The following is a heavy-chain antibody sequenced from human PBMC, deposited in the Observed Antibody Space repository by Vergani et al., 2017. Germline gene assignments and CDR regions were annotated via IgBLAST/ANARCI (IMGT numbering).Heavy chain of an antibody. CDR2: ISSSSSYI. J-gene: IGHJ4*02. D-gene: IGHD6-13*01. CDR3: ARVGSSSWYYFDY. V-gene: IGHV3-21*01. CDR1: GFTFSSYS. Sequence: EVQLVESGGGLVKRGGSLRLSCAASGFTFSSYSMNWVRQAPGKGLEWVSSISSSSSYINYSDSLKGRFTISRDNAKSSLYLQMNSLRAEDTGVYYCARVGSSSWYYFDYWGQGTLVTVSS.